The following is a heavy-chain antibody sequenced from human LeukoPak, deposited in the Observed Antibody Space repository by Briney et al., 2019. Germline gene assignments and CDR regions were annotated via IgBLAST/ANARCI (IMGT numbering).Heavy chain of an antibody. V-gene: IGHV4-30-4*08. D-gene: IGHD5-12*01. CDR2: IYYSGST. CDR3: ARDPGYVFYYFDY. Sequence: SQTLSLTCTVSGGSISSGDYYWSWIRQPPGKGLEWIGYIYYSGSTYYNPSLKSRVTISVDTSKNQFSLKLSSVTAADTAVYYCARDPGYVFYYFDYWGQGTLVTVSS. CDR1: GGSISSGDYY. J-gene: IGHJ4*02.